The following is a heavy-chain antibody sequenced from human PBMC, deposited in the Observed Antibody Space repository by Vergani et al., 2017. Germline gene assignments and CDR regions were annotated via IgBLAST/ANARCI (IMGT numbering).Heavy chain of an antibody. CDR3: ATLIAAAGKPEYFQH. CDR2: IIPIFGTA. V-gene: IGHV1-69*01. Sequence: QVQLVQSGAEVKKPGASVKVSCKASGYTFTGYYMHWVRQAPGQGLEWMGGIIPIFGTANYAQKFQGRVTITADESTSTAYMELSSLRSEDTAVYYCATLIAAAGKPEYFQHWGQGTLVTVSS. J-gene: IGHJ1*01. CDR1: GYTFTGYY. D-gene: IGHD6-13*01.